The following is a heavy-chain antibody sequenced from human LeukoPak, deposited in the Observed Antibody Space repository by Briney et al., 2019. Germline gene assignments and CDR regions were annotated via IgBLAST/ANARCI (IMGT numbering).Heavy chain of an antibody. J-gene: IGHJ4*02. CDR1: GFTFSSYA. D-gene: IGHD1-1*01. Sequence: PGGSLRLSCAASGFTFSSYAMSWVRQAPGKGLEWVSAISGSGGSTYYADSVKGRFTISRDNAKYSLLLQMNSLRAEDTAVYFCAKLLNEGTTYDHWGQGALVTVSS. V-gene: IGHV3-23*01. CDR2: ISGSGGST. CDR3: AKLLNEGTTYDH.